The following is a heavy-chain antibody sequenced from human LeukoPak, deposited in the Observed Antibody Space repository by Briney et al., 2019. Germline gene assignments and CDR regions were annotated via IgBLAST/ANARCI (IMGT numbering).Heavy chain of an antibody. CDR2: INHSGST. Sequence: PSETLSLTCAVYGGSFSGYYWSWIRQPPGKGLEWIGEINHSGSTKYNPSLKSRVTISVDTSKNQFSLKLSSVTAADTAVYYCARAHYYGSGSYYRMNYYYYMDVWGKGTTVTVSS. J-gene: IGHJ6*03. CDR3: ARAHYYGSGSYYRMNYYYYMDV. D-gene: IGHD3-10*01. V-gene: IGHV4-34*01. CDR1: GGSFSGYY.